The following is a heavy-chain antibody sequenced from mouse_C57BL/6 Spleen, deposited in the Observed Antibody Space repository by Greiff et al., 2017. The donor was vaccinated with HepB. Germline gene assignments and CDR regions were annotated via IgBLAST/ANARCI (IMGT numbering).Heavy chain of an antibody. CDR2: IYPGDGDT. V-gene: IGHV1-80*01. Sequence: VQLQQSGAELVKPGASVTISCKASGYAFSSYWMNWVKQRPGKGLEWIGQIYPGDGDTNYNGKFKGKATLTADKSSSTAYMQLSSLTSEDSAVYFCARNYDGSSYDLDYWGQGTTLTVSS. D-gene: IGHD1-1*01. CDR1: GYAFSSYW. CDR3: ARNYDGSSYDLDY. J-gene: IGHJ2*01.